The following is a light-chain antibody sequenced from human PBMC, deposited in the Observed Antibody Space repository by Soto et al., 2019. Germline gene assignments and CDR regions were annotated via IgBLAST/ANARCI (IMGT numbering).Light chain of an antibody. V-gene: IGLV2-8*01. CDR2: EVT. CDR3: SSYAGSSNV. CDR1: SSDVGGYHY. J-gene: IGLJ1*01. Sequence: QSALTQPPSASGSPGQSVTISCTGTSSDVGGYHYVSWYQQHPGKAPKLMIHEVTKRPSGVPDRFSGSKSGNTASLTVSGLQAEDEADYYCSSYAGSSNVFGTGTKLTVL.